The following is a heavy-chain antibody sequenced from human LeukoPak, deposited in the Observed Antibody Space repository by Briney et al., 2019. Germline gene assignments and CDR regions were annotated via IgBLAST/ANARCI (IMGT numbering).Heavy chain of an antibody. CDR1: GGSISSYY. D-gene: IGHD3-9*01. J-gene: IGHJ6*02. CDR3: ARDSGGYDILTGYYTGVYYYYGMDV. V-gene: IGHV4-59*01. CDR2: IYYIGST. Sequence: SETLSLTCTVSGGSISSYYWSWIRQPPGKGLEWIGYIYYIGSTNYNPSLKSRVTISVDTSKNQFSLKLGSVTAADTAVYYCARDSGGYDILTGYYTGVYYYYGMDVWGQGTTVTVSS.